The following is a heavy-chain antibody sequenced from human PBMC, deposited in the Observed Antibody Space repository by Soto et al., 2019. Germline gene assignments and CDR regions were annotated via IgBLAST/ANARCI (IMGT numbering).Heavy chain of an antibody. V-gene: IGHV4-59*12. J-gene: IGHJ3*02. D-gene: IGHD3-9*01. Sequence: SETLSLTCTVSGGSISSYYWSWIRQPPGKGLEWIGYIYYSGSTNYNPSLKSRVTISVDTSKNQFSLKLNSMTAADTAVYYCARDFDGSADAFDIWGQGTMVTVSS. CDR1: GGSISSYY. CDR3: ARDFDGSADAFDI. CDR2: IYYSGST.